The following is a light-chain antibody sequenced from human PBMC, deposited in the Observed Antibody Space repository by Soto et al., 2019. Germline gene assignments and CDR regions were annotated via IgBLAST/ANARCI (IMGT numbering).Light chain of an antibody. Sequence: VLTQPPSVSGAPVQRVTISCTGSSSNIGAGYDVHWYQQLPGTAPKLLIYGNSNRPSGVPDRFSGSKSGTSASLAITGLQAEDEADYYCQSYDRSLSGWVFGGGTKLTVL. V-gene: IGLV1-40*01. J-gene: IGLJ3*02. CDR3: QSYDRSLSGWV. CDR1: SSNIGAGYD. CDR2: GNS.